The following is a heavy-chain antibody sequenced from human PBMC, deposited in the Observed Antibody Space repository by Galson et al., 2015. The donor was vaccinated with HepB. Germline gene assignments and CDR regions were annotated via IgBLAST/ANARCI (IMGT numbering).Heavy chain of an antibody. CDR1: GDSVSSNNAA. V-gene: IGHV6-1*01. J-gene: IGHJ3*01. CDR3: ARGGRTIAVVGSGGSFDF. Sequence: CAISGDSVSSNNAAWNWIRQSPSRGLEWLGRTYYRSKWYNDYAVSVTSRMIIIPDTSKNQFSLQLNSVTPEDTAVYYCARGGRTIAVVGSGGSFDFWGQGTMVTVSS. D-gene: IGHD2-15*01. CDR2: TYYRSKWYN.